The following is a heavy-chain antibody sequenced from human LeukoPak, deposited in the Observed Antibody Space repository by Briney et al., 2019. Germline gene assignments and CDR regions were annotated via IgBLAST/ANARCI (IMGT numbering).Heavy chain of an antibody. CDR2: INHSGST. CDR3: AGGGGYGSGSYYRARVDY. Sequence: SETLSLTCAVYGGSFSGYYWSWIRQPPGKGLEWIGEINHSGSTNYNPSLKSRVTISVDTSKNQFSLKLSSVTAADTAVYYCAGGGGYGSGSYYRARVDYWGQGTLVTVSS. J-gene: IGHJ4*02. D-gene: IGHD3-10*01. V-gene: IGHV4-34*01. CDR1: GGSFSGYY.